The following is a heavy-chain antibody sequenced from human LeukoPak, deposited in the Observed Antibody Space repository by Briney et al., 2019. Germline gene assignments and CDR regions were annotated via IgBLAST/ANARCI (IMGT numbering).Heavy chain of an antibody. Sequence: GGSLRLSCAASGFTFSTYAISWVRQAPGKGLGGVSCISTTSNYIFYADSVRGRFTISRDNAKNSLYLQMDSLRAEDTAVYYCARGGIITSYAFEIWGQGAMVTVSS. CDR3: ARGGIITSYAFEI. CDR1: GFTFSTYA. J-gene: IGHJ3*02. V-gene: IGHV3-21*01. D-gene: IGHD1-26*01. CDR2: ISTTSNYI.